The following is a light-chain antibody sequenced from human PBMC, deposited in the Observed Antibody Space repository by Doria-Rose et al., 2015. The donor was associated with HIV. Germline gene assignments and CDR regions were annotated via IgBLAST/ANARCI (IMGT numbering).Light chain of an antibody. V-gene: IGKV1-39*01. CDR1: QTVSTY. Sequence: DIWMTPSPSSLAASIGDIVPITCRASQTVSTYLNWFQQEPGKAPKLLIYAASRLQSGVPSRFSGSGSGTDFTLTISGLQPGDFATYYCQQTYSSPPWTFGQGTKVEMK. CDR2: AAS. J-gene: IGKJ1*01. CDR3: QQTYSSPPWT.